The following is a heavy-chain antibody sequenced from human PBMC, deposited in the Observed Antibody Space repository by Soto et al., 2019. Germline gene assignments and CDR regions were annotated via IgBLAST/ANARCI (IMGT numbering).Heavy chain of an antibody. V-gene: IGHV1-18*04. J-gene: IGHJ4*02. CDR2: VSNKNGVT. CDR3: ARERLNTGWYGFDH. CDR1: GYTFSNYD. Sequence: QVQLVQSGGEVKKPGASVKVSCKTSGYTFSNYDFSWERQAPGQGLEWMGWVSNKNGVTNYAEKFRDRVTMTTDTSTNTIYMELRSLRSDDTAVSFCARERLNTGWYGFDHWGQGTQVTVSS. D-gene: IGHD2-8*02.